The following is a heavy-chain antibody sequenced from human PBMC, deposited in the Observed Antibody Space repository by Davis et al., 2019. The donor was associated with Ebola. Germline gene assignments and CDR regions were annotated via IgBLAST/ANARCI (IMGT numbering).Heavy chain of an antibody. CDR1: GYTFTSYD. CDR2: MNPNSGNT. J-gene: IGHJ4*02. Sequence: ASVKVSCKASGYTFTSYDINWVRQATGQGLEWMGWMNPNSGNTGYAQKFQGRVNMTRNTSISTAYMELSSLRSEDTAVYYCARGKLWFGELLTAWGRSDYWGQGTLVTVSS. V-gene: IGHV1-8*01. CDR3: ARGKLWFGELLTAWGRSDY. D-gene: IGHD3-10*01.